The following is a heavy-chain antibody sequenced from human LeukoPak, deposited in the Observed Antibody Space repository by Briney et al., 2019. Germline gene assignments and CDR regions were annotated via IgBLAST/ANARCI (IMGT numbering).Heavy chain of an antibody. CDR3: ARHQCSGTRCYNFYFYGMDV. Sequence: SETLSLTCTVSGGSITSSIDYWGWVCQPPGKGLEWIATIYYSTSTQYNPSLKSRVTMSVDTSKNQFSLKLSSMPAAATAVYYCARHQCSGTRCYNFYFYGMDVWGQGTTVTVSS. CDR1: GGSITSSIDY. V-gene: IGHV4-39*01. D-gene: IGHD2-2*02. J-gene: IGHJ6*02. CDR2: IYYSTST.